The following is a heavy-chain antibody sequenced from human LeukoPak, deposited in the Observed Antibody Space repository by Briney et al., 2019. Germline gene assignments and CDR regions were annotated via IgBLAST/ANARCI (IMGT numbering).Heavy chain of an antibody. V-gene: IGHV4-39*07. Sequence: SETLSLTCSVSGVSIGSGSNYWGWIRQPPGKTLEWIGSIYSSGSTYYNPSLKSRVIILMDTAKNHFSLNLSSVTAADTAVYYCARSDGYGLVGIWGQGTMVTVSS. CDR2: IYSSGST. CDR3: ARSDGYGLVGI. CDR1: GVSIGSGSNY. D-gene: IGHD3-10*01. J-gene: IGHJ3*02.